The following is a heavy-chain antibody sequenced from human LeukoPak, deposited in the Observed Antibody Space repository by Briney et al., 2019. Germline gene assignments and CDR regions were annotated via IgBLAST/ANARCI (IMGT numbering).Heavy chain of an antibody. Sequence: GRSLRLSCAASGFTFNSYSMHWVRQAPGKGLEWVTAISDDETYKFYADSVKGRFTISRDNSKNTLYLQMNSLKTEDTAVYYCTTTSDYGDHKRWGQGTLVTVSS. CDR3: TTTSDYGDHKR. J-gene: IGHJ4*02. V-gene: IGHV3-30-3*01. CDR1: GFTFNSYS. D-gene: IGHD4-17*01. CDR2: ISDDETYK.